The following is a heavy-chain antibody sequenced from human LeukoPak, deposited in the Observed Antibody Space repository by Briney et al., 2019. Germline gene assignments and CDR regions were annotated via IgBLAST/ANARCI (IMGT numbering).Heavy chain of an antibody. V-gene: IGHV4-34*01. D-gene: IGHD6-19*01. J-gene: IGHJ4*02. CDR3: ARETEVPGGRSWDF. CDR2: IYESGTT. CDR1: GESLNSYY. Sequence: SETLSLTCAVYGESLNSYYWSWVRQPPGEGLEWIGEIYESGTTEYNPSLKSRVTISMVPSKQQFSLSLSSVTAADTAVYYCARETEVPGGRSWDFWGQGTLVTVSS.